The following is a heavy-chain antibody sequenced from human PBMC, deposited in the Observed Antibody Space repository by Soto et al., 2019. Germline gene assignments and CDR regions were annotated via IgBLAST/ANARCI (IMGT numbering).Heavy chain of an antibody. CDR3: ARDRDYAFDY. D-gene: IGHD2-2*01. CDR1: GFTFITYA. Sequence: RGGSLRLSSTASGFTFITYAMNWVRQAPGKGLEWISYISPDGSMYYADSVKSRFTISRDNAKNSLFLQMNSLRDEDTAVYYCARDRDYAFDYWGLGTLVTVSS. J-gene: IGHJ4*02. CDR2: ISPDGSM. V-gene: IGHV3-48*02.